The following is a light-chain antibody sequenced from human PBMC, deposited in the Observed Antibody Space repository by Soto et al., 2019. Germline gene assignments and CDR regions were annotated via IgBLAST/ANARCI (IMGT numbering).Light chain of an antibody. V-gene: IGLV2-8*01. CDR3: SSFAGGGNPVL. Sequence: QSALTQPPSASGSLGQSVTISCTGTSSDVGGYNYVSWHQQHPGKAPKVMIYEVTKRPPGVPDRFSGSKSGNTASLTVSGLQAEDLADYYCSSFAGGGNPVLLGGGTKLTVL. CDR2: EVT. CDR1: SSDVGGYNY. J-gene: IGLJ2*01.